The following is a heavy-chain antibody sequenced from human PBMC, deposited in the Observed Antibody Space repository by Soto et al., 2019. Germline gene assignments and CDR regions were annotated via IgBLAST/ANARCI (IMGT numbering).Heavy chain of an antibody. CDR2: IYYSGNT. V-gene: IGHV4-59*08. J-gene: IGHJ5*02. CDR3: ARGAYYDFWSGYSSHENYNWFDP. CDR1: GASIISYY. D-gene: IGHD3-3*01. Sequence: PSETLSLTCTVSGASIISYYWSWIRQPPGKGLEWIGYIYYSGNTKYNPSLKSRITISLDTSKNQFSLKLNSATTADTAVYFCARGAYYDFWSGYSSHENYNWFDPWGQGTLVTVSS.